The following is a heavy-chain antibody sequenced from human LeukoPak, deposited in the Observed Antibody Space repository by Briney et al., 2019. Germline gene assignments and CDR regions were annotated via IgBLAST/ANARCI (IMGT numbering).Heavy chain of an antibody. CDR2: IKQDGSDK. Sequence: PGGSLRLSCAASGFTFSSYWMSWVRQAPGKGLEWVANIKQDGSDKYYVDSVRGRFTISRDNAKNSLYLQINSLRAEDTAVYYCARKTVVGSYFDYWGQGTPVTVSS. CDR1: GFTFSSYW. J-gene: IGHJ4*02. D-gene: IGHD4-23*01. CDR3: ARKTVVGSYFDY. V-gene: IGHV3-7*03.